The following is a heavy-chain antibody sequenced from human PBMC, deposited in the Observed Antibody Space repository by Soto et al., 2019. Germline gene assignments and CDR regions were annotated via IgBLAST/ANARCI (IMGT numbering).Heavy chain of an antibody. V-gene: IGHV3-48*03. Sequence: EVQLVESGGGLVQPGGSLRLSCAASGFTFSSYEMNWVRQAPGKGLEWVSYISSSGSTIYYADSVKGRFTISRDNAKNSLYLQMNSLRAEDTAVYYCAREYFYYGMDVWAQGTTVTVSS. CDR1: GFTFSSYE. CDR2: ISSSGSTI. J-gene: IGHJ6*02. CDR3: AREYFYYGMDV.